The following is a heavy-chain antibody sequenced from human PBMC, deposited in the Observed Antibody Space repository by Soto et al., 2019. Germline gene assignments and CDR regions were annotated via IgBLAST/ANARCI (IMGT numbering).Heavy chain of an antibody. Sequence: ASVKVSCKASGGTFSSYAISWVRQAPGQGLEWMGGIIPIFGTANYAQKFQGRVTITVDESTSTAYMELSSLRSEDTAVYYCARVYYDFWSGHYYYYGMDVWGQGTTVTVSS. D-gene: IGHD3-3*01. CDR2: IIPIFGTA. CDR1: GGTFSSYA. CDR3: ARVYYDFWSGHYYYYGMDV. V-gene: IGHV1-69*13. J-gene: IGHJ6*02.